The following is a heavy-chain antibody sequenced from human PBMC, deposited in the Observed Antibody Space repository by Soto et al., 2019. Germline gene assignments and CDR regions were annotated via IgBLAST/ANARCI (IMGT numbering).Heavy chain of an antibody. Sequence: TSETLSLTWPVSGVSISSVVDCWSWIRQHPGKGLEWIGYIYYSGSTYYNPSLKSRVTISVDTSKNQFSLKLSSVTAADTAVYYCARGGGFSSSWSFDYWGQGTLVTVSS. V-gene: IGHV4-31*02. CDR3: ARGGGFSSSWSFDY. CDR2: IYYSGST. CDR1: GVSISSVVDC. D-gene: IGHD6-13*01. J-gene: IGHJ4*02.